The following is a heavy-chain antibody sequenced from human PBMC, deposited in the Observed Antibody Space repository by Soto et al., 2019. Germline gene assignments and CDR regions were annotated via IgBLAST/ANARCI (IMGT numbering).Heavy chain of an antibody. D-gene: IGHD6-6*01. CDR1: GFTFSSYA. V-gene: IGHV3-30-3*01. Sequence: GGSLGLSCAASGFTFSSYAMHWVRQAPGKGLEWVAVISYDGSNKYYADSVRGRFTISRDNSKNTLYLQMNSLRAEDTAVYYYAREYSSSSRPPPFDYWGQGTLVTVAS. CDR3: AREYSSSSRPPPFDY. CDR2: ISYDGSNK. J-gene: IGHJ4*02.